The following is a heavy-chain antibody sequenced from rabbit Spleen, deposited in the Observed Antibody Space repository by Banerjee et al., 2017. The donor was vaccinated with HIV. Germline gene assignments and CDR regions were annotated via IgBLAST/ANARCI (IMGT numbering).Heavy chain of an antibody. V-gene: IGHV1S40*01. CDR3: ARVSESSGWGEDL. D-gene: IGHD4-1*01. J-gene: IGHJ6*01. CDR1: GVSFSFTSY. CDR2: IDTDSSGFT. Sequence: QSLEESGGDLVKPGASLTLTCTASGVSFSFTSYMCWVRQAPGKGLEWIACIDTDSSGFTYFASWAKGRLTISKTSSTTVTLQLNSLTVADTATYFCARVSESSGWGEDLWGQGTLVTVS.